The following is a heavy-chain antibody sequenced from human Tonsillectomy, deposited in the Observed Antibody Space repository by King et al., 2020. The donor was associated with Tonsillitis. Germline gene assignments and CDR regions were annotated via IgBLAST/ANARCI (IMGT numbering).Heavy chain of an antibody. CDR2: ISWNSGNI. V-gene: IGHV3-9*01. Sequence: VQLVESGGGLVQPGRSLRLSCTVSGFTFDDYAMHWVRQAPGKGLEWVSGISWNSGNIGYADSVKGRFTISRDNAKNSLYLQMNSLRAEDTALYYCAKEIFGTYYFGMDVWGQGTTVTVSS. CDR1: GFTFDDYA. J-gene: IGHJ6*02. D-gene: IGHD3-3*01. CDR3: AKEIFGTYYFGMDV.